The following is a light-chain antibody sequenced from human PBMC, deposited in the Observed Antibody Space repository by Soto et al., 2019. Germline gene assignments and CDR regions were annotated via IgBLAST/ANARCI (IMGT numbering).Light chain of an antibody. V-gene: IGLV1-47*01. CDR1: SSNIGSNY. Sequence: QSVLTQPPSASGTPGQRVTISCAGSSSNIGSNYVYWYQQFPGTAPKLLIHKNSQRPSGVPDRFSGSKSAPSASLAISGLRSEDEADYYCAAWDDSLSGPVFGGGTQLTVL. CDR3: AAWDDSLSGPV. J-gene: IGLJ7*01. CDR2: KNS.